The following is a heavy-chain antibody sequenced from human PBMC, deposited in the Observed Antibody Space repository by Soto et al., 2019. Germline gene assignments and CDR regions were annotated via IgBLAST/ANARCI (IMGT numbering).Heavy chain of an antibody. CDR1: GGSISSSNW. CDR3: ACVRGVRIYYFDY. V-gene: IGHV4-4*02. Sequence: QVQLQESGPGLVKPSGTLSLTCAVSGGSISSSNWWRWVRQPPGKGLEWIGEIYHSGSTNYNPSLKSRVTISVDKSKNKFSRKLRSVTAADTAVYYCACVRGVRIYYFDYWGQGTLVTVSS. CDR2: IYHSGST. J-gene: IGHJ4*02. D-gene: IGHD3-10*01.